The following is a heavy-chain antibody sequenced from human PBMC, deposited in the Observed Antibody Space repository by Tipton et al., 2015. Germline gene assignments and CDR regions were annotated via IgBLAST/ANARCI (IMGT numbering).Heavy chain of an antibody. CDR3: TRDLGQQLVGPYYFHYAMDV. CDR1: AYSISTDSY. D-gene: IGHD6-6*01. V-gene: IGHV4-38-2*02. J-gene: IGHJ6*02. Sequence: LRLSCAVSAYSISTDSYWGWIRRPPGKGLEWIGAISHSGSTYYNPSLRSRVTISRDTSKDQFSLKLSSVTAADTAVYYCTRDLGQQLVGPYYFHYAMDVWGQGTSVTVSS. CDR2: ISHSGST.